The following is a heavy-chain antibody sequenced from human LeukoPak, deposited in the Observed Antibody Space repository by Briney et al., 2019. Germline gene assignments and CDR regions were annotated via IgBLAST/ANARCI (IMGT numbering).Heavy chain of an antibody. D-gene: IGHD1-26*01. J-gene: IGHJ4*02. CDR1: GFTFSSYA. V-gene: IGHV3-23*01. Sequence: PGGSLRVSCAASGFTFSSYAMSWVRQAPGKGLEWVSAISGSGGSTYYADSVKGRFTISRDNSKNTLYLQMNSLRAEDTAVYYCAKDSGYSGSYFDFDYWGQGTLVTVSS. CDR2: ISGSGGST. CDR3: AKDSGYSGSYFDFDY.